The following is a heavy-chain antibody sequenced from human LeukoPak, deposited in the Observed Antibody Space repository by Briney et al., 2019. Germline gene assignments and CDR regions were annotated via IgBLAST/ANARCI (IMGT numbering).Heavy chain of an antibody. CDR3: AKDLDGSGMYGGSDS. J-gene: IGHJ4*02. V-gene: IGHV3-23*01. CDR1: GFTFSSYG. CDR2: ITASARTT. D-gene: IGHD6-19*01. Sequence: GGTLRLSCAASGFTFSSYGMNWVRQAPGKGLEWVSGITASARTTYYADSVKGRFTIYRDNSKSTLSLQISSLRAEDTAVYYCAKDLDGSGMYGGSDSWGQGTPVTVSS.